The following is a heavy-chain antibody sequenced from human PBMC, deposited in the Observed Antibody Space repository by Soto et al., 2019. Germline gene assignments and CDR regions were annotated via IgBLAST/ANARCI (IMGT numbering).Heavy chain of an antibody. CDR1: GYTFIDFY. CDR3: ARDKPFSADY. V-gene: IGHV1-46*01. CDR2: INPSGGGT. J-gene: IGHJ4*02. Sequence: QVQLVQSGAEVKKPGASVKVSCKASGYTFIDFYIHWVRQAPGQGLEWMGFINPSGGGTTYAQKFQGRLTMTRGTSTSTVYMELIRLRSEDTAIYYCARDKPFSADYWGQGTLVT. D-gene: IGHD3-3*02.